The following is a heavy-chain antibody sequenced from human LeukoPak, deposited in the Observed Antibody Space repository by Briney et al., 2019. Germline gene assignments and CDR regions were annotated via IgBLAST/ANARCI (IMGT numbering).Heavy chain of an antibody. CDR1: GGTFSSYA. Sequence: ASVKVSCKASGGTFSSYAISWVRQAPGQGLEWMGGIIPIFGTANYAQKFQGRVTITADESTSTAYMELSSLRSEDTAVYYCARDPDEVAGSYGMDVWGQGTTVTVSS. D-gene: IGHD2-15*01. CDR3: ARDPDEVAGSYGMDV. J-gene: IGHJ6*02. V-gene: IGHV1-69*13. CDR2: IIPIFGTA.